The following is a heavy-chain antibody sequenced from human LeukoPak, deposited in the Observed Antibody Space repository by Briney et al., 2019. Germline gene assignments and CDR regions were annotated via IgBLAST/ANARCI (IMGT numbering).Heavy chain of an antibody. CDR1: GGSISSSTYY. V-gene: IGHV4-39*07. J-gene: IGHJ4*02. D-gene: IGHD6-13*01. CDR3: AREARSGISYYFDY. CDR2: IYYSGSP. Sequence: SETLSLTCTVSGGSISSSTYYWGWIRQPPGKGLEWIGSIYYSGSPYYNPSLKSRVTISVDTSKNQFSLKLSSVTAADTAVYYCAREARSGISYYFDYWGQGTLVTVSS.